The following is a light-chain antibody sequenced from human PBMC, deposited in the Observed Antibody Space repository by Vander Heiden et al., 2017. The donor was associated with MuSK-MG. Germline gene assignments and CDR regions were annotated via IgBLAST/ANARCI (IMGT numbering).Light chain of an antibody. CDR2: AAS. CDR3: QQSDSTPT. V-gene: IGKV1-39*01. Sequence: DIQMTQSPSSLSASVGDRVTITCRASQSISSYLNWYQQKPGKAPKLLIYAASSLQSGVPSRFSGSGSGTDFTLTISSLQPEDFATYYCQQSDSTPTFGHGTKVEIK. J-gene: IGKJ1*01. CDR1: QSISSY.